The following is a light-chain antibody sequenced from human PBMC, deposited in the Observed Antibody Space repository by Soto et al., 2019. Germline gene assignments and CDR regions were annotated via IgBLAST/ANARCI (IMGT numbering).Light chain of an antibody. CDR3: QQYNNWS. CDR1: QSVGSN. CDR2: AAS. Sequence: EMVMTQSPDTLSVSPGERATLSCRASQSVGSNLAWYQQKPGQAPRLLIYAASTRATGIPARFSGSGSGTEFTLTISSLQSEDFAVYYCQQYNNWSFGQGTRLE. V-gene: IGKV3-15*01. J-gene: IGKJ5*01.